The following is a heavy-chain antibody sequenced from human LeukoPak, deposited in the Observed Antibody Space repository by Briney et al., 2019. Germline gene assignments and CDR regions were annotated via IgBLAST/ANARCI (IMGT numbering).Heavy chain of an antibody. Sequence: GGSLRLSCVASGFSFSSYAMSWVRQAPGKGLEWVSIIYSGGSTYYADSVKGRFTISRDNSKNTVYLQMNSLRAEDTAVYYCAREVAMLRGLYDYWGQGTLVTVSS. CDR2: IYSGGST. CDR3: AREVAMLRGLYDY. V-gene: IGHV3-23*01. J-gene: IGHJ4*02. D-gene: IGHD3-10*01. CDR1: GFSFSSYA.